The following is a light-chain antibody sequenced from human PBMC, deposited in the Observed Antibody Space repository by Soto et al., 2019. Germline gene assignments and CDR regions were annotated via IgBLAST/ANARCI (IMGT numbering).Light chain of an antibody. J-gene: IGKJ4*01. CDR3: QQYNSYSLT. CDR2: DTS. CDR1: QSISSW. Sequence: DIQMTQSPSTLSASVGDSVTITCRASQSISSWLAWYQHKPGKAPKLLIYDTSSMESGVPARFSGSGSGTEFTLTISSLQSDDFATYYCQQYNSYSLTFGGGTKVEIK. V-gene: IGKV1-5*01.